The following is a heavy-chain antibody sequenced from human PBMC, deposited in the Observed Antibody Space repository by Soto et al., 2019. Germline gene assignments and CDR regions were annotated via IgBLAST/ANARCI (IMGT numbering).Heavy chain of an antibody. V-gene: IGHV1-18*04. D-gene: IGHD2-15*01. Sequence: QVQLVQSGAEVKKPGASVKVSCKASGYTFTSYGISWVRQAPGQGLEWMGWISAYNGNTNYAQKLQGRVTMTTGTATSTAYMELRSLRSDDTAVYYCARRYCSGGSCLKRSYYFDYWGQGTLVTVSS. CDR3: ARRYCSGGSCLKRSYYFDY. CDR2: ISAYNGNT. J-gene: IGHJ4*02. CDR1: GYTFTSYG.